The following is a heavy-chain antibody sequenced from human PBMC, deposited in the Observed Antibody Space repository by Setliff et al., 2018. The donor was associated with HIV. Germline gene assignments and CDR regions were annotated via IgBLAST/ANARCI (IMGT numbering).Heavy chain of an antibody. D-gene: IGHD3-10*01. Sequence: SETLSLTCAVYGGSFSGSFSPYYWNWIRQPPGKGLEWIGEINHSGSTNYNPSLKSRVTLSVELSKNHFSLELTSVTAADTAVYYCARQSYYVTGSFYTDVFDLWGQGTVVTVSS. CDR3: ARQSYYVTGSFYTDVFDL. V-gene: IGHV4-34*01. CDR1: GGSFSGSFSPYY. J-gene: IGHJ3*01. CDR2: INHSGST.